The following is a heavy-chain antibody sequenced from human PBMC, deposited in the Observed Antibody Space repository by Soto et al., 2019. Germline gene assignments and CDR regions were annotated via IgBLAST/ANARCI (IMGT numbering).Heavy chain of an antibody. V-gene: IGHV1-18*01. J-gene: IGHJ4*02. D-gene: IGHD2-15*01. Sequence: QVQLVQSGAEVMQPGASVKVSCKASGYTFTSCGISWVRQAPGQGLEWMGWISAYNGNTNYAQKFQGRVTMTTDTSTSTAFMELRSLRSDDTAVYYCVRLGGCGGGSCYLPDCWGQGTLVTVSS. CDR3: VRLGGCGGGSCYLPDC. CDR2: ISAYNGNT. CDR1: GYTFTSCG.